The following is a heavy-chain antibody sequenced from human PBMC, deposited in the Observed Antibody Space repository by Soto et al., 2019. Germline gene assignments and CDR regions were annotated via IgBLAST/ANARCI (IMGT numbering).Heavy chain of an antibody. CDR1: GFSVSEQH. V-gene: IGHV3-66*01. CDR2: NYSTYGRSRT. Sequence: EEQLVESGGGLVQLGGSLRLSCAASGFSVSEQHMSWVRQAPGEGLEWVSTNYSTYGRSRTGYADSVEGRFTISRDNSKNTLSLQMNSLRAEDTAVYYCARADRSAFEVWGQGAMVIVSS. J-gene: IGHJ3*01. CDR3: ARADRSAFEV.